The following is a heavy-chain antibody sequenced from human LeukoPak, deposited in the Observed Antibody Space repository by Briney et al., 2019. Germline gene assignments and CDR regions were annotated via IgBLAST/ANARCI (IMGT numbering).Heavy chain of an antibody. Sequence: GRSLRLSCAASGFTFSSYSMNWVRQAPGKGLEWVSSISSSGVTTYYADSVKGRFTISRDNSKNTLYLQMNSLRAEDTAVYYCAKALGGYFDYWGQGTLVTVSS. CDR2: ISSSGVTT. D-gene: IGHD1-26*01. V-gene: IGHV3-23*01. J-gene: IGHJ4*02. CDR3: AKALGGYFDY. CDR1: GFTFSSYS.